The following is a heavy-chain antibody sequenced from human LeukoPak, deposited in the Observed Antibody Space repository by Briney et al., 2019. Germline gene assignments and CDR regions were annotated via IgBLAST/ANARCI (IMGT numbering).Heavy chain of an antibody. D-gene: IGHD4-17*01. CDR2: ITSSSSYI. Sequence: GGSLRLSCAASGFTFSSYNMNWVRQAPGKGLEWVSSITSSSSYIYYADSVKGRFTISRDNAKNSLYLQMNSLRAEDTAVYYCATEKNYGDYNFYDTDVWGQGTTVTVSS. J-gene: IGHJ6*02. CDR3: ATEKNYGDYNFYDTDV. V-gene: IGHV3-21*01. CDR1: GFTFSSYN.